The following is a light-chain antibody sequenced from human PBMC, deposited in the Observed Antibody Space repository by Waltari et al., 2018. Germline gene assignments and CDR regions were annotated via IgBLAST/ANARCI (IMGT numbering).Light chain of an antibody. CDR1: SSDVGGYDY. Sequence: QSDLTQPASVSGSPGQSITISCTGTSSDVGGYDYVSWYQQHPGKAPKLLIYDVTKRPSGVSNRFSGSKSGNTAALTISGLQAEDEADYYCSSYTSRSTWVFGGGTKLTVL. CDR2: DVT. V-gene: IGLV2-14*03. CDR3: SSYTSRSTWV. J-gene: IGLJ3*02.